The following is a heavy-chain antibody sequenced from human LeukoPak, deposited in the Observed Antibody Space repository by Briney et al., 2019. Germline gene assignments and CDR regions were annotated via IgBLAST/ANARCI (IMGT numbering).Heavy chain of an antibody. J-gene: IGHJ4*02. V-gene: IGHV3-21*01. Sequence: GGSLRLSCAASGFTFSSYSMNWVRQAPGKGLEWVSSISSSSSYIYYADSVKGRFTISRDNAKNSLYLQMNSLRAKDTAVYYCAREDDYGDQGDYWGQGTLVTVSS. CDR1: GFTFSSYS. CDR2: ISSSSSYI. CDR3: AREDDYGDQGDY. D-gene: IGHD4-17*01.